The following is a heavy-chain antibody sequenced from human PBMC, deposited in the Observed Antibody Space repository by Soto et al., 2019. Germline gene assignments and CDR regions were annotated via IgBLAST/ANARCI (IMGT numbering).Heavy chain of an antibody. CDR3: ARDPSGYDLPAY. V-gene: IGHV1-18*01. CDR2: ITADNGNT. Sequence: ASVKVSCKASGYRFISYAISWVRQAPGQGLEWMGWITADNGNTNYAQKFQGRVTMTTGRSTSTAYMELRSLRSDDTAVYYCARDPSGYDLPAYWGQGTLVTVSS. J-gene: IGHJ4*02. CDR1: GYRFISYA. D-gene: IGHD5-12*01.